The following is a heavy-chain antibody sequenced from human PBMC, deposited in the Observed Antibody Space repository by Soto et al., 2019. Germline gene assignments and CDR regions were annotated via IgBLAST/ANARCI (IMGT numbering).Heavy chain of an antibody. CDR2: IYHSGST. Sequence: SETLSLTCAVSGGSVSSSNWWSWVRQPPGKGLEWIGEIYHSGSTNYNPSLKSRVTISVDKSKNQFSLKLSSVTAADTAVYHCARGHIESPAYYYYGMDVWGQGTTVTVSS. J-gene: IGHJ6*01. CDR3: ARGHIESPAYYYYGMDV. CDR1: GGSVSSSNW. V-gene: IGHV4-4*02.